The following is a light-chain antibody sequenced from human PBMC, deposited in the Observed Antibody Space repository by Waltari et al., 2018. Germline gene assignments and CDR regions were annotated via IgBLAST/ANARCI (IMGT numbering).Light chain of an antibody. CDR1: QDVSTW. J-gene: IGKJ4*01. CDR2: AAS. V-gene: IGKV1-12*01. CDR3: QQTGSFPLT. Sequence: DIQMTQSPSSVSASIGDRVTISCRASQDVSTWVAWYQQKPGKAPNLLISAASSLQSGVPSRFSGSGSGTDFTLTISGLQPEDFTIYFCQQTGSFPLTFGGGTKVELK.